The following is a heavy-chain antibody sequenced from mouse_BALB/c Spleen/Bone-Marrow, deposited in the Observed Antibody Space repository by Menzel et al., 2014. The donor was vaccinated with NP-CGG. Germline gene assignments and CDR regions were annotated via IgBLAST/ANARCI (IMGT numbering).Heavy chain of an antibody. D-gene: IGHD3-3*01. V-gene: IGHV1-4*02. J-gene: IGHJ3*01. Sequence: LVESAAELARPGASVKMSCKASGYTFTSYTMHWIKQRPGQGLEWIGYINPSSAYTEYNQKFKDKTTLTADTSSSTAYTQLSSLTSEDSAVYYCARGGTARAAWFAYWGPGTLVTVSA. CDR2: INPSSAYT. CDR1: GYTFTSYT. CDR3: ARGGTARAAWFAY.